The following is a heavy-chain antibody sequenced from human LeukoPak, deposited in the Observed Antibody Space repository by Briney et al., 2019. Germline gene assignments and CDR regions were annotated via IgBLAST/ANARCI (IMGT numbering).Heavy chain of an antibody. CDR1: GGSISSSSYY. CDR3: AREVSYYYGSGRVNWFDP. D-gene: IGHD3-10*01. V-gene: IGHV4-39*07. Sequence: PSETLSLTCTVSGGSISSSSYYWGWIRQPPGTGLEWIGSIYYSGSTYYNPSLKSRVTISVDTSKNQFSLKLSSVTAADTAVYYCAREVSYYYGSGRVNWFDPWGQGTLVTVSS. CDR2: IYYSGST. J-gene: IGHJ5*02.